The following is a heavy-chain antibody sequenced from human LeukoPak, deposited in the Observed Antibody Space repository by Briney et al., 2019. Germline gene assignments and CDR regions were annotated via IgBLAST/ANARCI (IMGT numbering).Heavy chain of an antibody. V-gene: IGHV3-23*01. D-gene: IGHD6-13*01. CDR1: GFTFSSYA. CDR3: AKTRTSSWYVHDAFDI. J-gene: IGHJ3*02. Sequence: GGSLRLSCAASGFTFSSYAMSWVRQAPGKGLEWVSAISGSGGSTYYADSVKGRFTISRDNSKNTLYLQMNSLRAEDTALYYCAKTRTSSWYVHDAFDIWGQGTMVTVSS. CDR2: ISGSGGST.